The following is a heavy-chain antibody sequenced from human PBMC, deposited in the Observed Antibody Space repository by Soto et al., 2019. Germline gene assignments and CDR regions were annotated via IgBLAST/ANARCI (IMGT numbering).Heavy chain of an antibody. Sequence: TSETLSLTCTVSGGSVSSGSCYWSWLRQPPGKGLEWIGNIYYSGSTNYNASLKSRVTISVDTSKNQFSLKLSSVTAADTAVYYCARGRTRYSSTRPMDVWGQGTTVTVYS. CDR1: GGSVSSGSCY. V-gene: IGHV4-61*01. D-gene: IGHD6-13*01. J-gene: IGHJ6*02. CDR3: ARGRTRYSSTRPMDV. CDR2: IYYSGST.